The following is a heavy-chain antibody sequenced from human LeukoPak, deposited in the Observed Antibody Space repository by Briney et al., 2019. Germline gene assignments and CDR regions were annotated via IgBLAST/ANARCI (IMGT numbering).Heavy chain of an antibody. CDR1: GGSISSYY. CDR2: IYYSGST. D-gene: IGHD6-19*01. J-gene: IGHJ4*02. CDR3: ARQGRNSSGGQRWVDY. Sequence: SETLSLTCTVSGGSISSYYWGWIRQPPGKGLEWIGSIYYSGSTYYNPSLKSRVTISVDTSKNQFSLRLSSVTAADTAVYYCARQGRNSSGGQRWVDYWGQGTLVTVSS. V-gene: IGHV4-39*01.